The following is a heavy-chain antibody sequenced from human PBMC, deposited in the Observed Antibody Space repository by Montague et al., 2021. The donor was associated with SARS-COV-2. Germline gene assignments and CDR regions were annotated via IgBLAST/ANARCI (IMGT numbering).Heavy chain of an antibody. CDR1: GGPISGYY. V-gene: IGHV4-59*01. CDR2: IYYSGGT. D-gene: IGHD6-13*01. CDR3: ARDRFIAGGRLPHGFDP. Sequence: SETLSLTCSASGGPISGYYWSWIRQSPGKGLEWIGYIYYSGGTXXXPSXXXRVIISVDTSKSQFSLKLSSVTAADTAVYYCARDRFIAGGRLPHGFDPWGQGTLVTVSS. J-gene: IGHJ5*02.